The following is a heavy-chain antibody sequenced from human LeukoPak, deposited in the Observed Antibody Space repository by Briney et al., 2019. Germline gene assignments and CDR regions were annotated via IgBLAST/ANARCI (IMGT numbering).Heavy chain of an antibody. Sequence: WESLRLSCAASGFTFSSYSMNWVRQAPGKGLEWVSYISSSSSTIYYADSVKGRFTISRDNAKNSLYLQMNSLRDEDTAVYYCARGRVHCSGTSCYEDYWGQGTLVTVS. CDR3: ARGRVHCSGTSCYEDY. CDR2: ISSSSSTI. D-gene: IGHD2-2*01. V-gene: IGHV3-48*02. CDR1: GFTFSSYS. J-gene: IGHJ4*02.